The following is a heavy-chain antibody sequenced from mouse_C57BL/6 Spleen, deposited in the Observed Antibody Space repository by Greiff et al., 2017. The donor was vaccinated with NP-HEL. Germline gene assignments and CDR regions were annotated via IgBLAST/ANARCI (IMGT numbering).Heavy chain of an antibody. Sequence: VQLQQSGAELVRPGTSVKVSCKASGYAFTNYLIEWVKQRPGQDLEWIGVINPGSGGTNYNEKFKGKATLTADKSSSTAYMQLSSLTSEDSAVYFCARNYDYGYAYWGQGTLVTVSA. CDR3: ARNYDYGYAY. D-gene: IGHD2-4*01. CDR2: INPGSGGT. V-gene: IGHV1-54*01. J-gene: IGHJ3*01. CDR1: GYAFTNYL.